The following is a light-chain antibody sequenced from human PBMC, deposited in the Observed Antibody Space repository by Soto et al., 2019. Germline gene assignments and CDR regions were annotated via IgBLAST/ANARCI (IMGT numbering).Light chain of an antibody. Sequence: QSALTQPASVSGSPGQSITISCTLTSSDIGTYNLVSWYQHYPGKAPKLMIYEGIKRPSGVSNRFSGSKSGNTAFLTISGLQAEDEADYYCCSYAGSGTDNYVFGSGTKVTVL. CDR3: CSYAGSGTDNYV. CDR1: SSDIGTYNL. J-gene: IGLJ1*01. V-gene: IGLV2-23*01. CDR2: EGI.